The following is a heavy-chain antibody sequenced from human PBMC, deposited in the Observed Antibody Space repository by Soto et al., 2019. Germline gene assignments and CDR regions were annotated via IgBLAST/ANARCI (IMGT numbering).Heavy chain of an antibody. CDR1: GGSISSGGYS. CDR2: IYHSGST. CDR3: ARGWYENGYEPYDYYGMDV. J-gene: IGHJ6*02. D-gene: IGHD5-18*01. V-gene: IGHV4-30-2*01. Sequence: QLQLQESGSGLAKPSQTLSLTCAVSGGSISSGGYSWSWIRQPPGKGLEWMGYIYHSGSTYYNPFLKRRINVSLDRSKNQCSRKLRSVTAADTAVYYCARGWYENGYEPYDYYGMDVWGQGTTVTVSS.